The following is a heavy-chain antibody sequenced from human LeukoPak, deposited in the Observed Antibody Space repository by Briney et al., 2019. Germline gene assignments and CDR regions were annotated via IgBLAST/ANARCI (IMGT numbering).Heavy chain of an antibody. CDR1: GYSFTSYW. CDR3: ARSRGYDLHGDY. Sequence: KSLQISCQGSGYSFTSYWIGWVRQMPGKGLEWMGIVYPGDSDTRYSPSFQGQVTISADRSISTAYLQWSSLKASDIAMYYCARSRGYDLHGDYGGQGTLVTVSA. J-gene: IGHJ4*02. D-gene: IGHD5-12*01. V-gene: IGHV5-51*01. CDR2: VYPGDSDT.